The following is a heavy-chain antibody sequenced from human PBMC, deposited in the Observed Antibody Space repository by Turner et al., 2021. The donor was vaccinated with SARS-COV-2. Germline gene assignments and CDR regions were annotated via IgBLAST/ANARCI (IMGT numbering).Heavy chain of an antibody. J-gene: IGHJ6*02. CDR3: ARHGFSGWDGGGMDV. Sequence: QVQLQESGPGLVKPSETLSLTCTVSGGSISSYYGSWIRQPPGKGLEWIGYIHYSGGTNYNPSLKSRVTISVDTSKNQFSLKLSSVTAADTAVYYCARHGFSGWDGGGMDVWGQGTTVTVSS. V-gene: IGHV4-59*08. CDR1: GGSISSYY. CDR2: IHYSGGT. D-gene: IGHD6-19*01.